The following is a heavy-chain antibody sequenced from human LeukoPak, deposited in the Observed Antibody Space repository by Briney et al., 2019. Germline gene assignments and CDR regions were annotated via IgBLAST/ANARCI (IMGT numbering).Heavy chain of an antibody. CDR2: IYYSGST. CDR3: ASIIATMVDPDWFDP. CDR1: GGSISSYY. V-gene: IGHV4-59*04. D-gene: IGHD3-10*01. J-gene: IGHJ5*02. Sequence: SETLSLTCTVSGGSISSYYWSWIRQPPGKGLEWIGYIYYSGSTYSSPSLKSRVTISVETSKNQFSLKLSSVTAADTAVYYCASIIATMVDPDWFDPWGQGTLVTVSS.